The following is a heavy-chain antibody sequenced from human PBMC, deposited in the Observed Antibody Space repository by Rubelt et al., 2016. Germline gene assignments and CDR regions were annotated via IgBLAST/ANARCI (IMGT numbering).Heavy chain of an antibody. D-gene: IGHD6-6*01. V-gene: IGHV4-59*08. J-gene: IGHJ4*02. CDR2: IYFSGST. CDR3: ARLSSSSGIDY. CDR1: GGSISSYY. Sequence: QVQLQESGPGLVKPSETLSLTCTVSGGSISSYYWSWIRQPPGKGLECIGYIYFSGSTNYNPSLESRVTISVDTSKNQCSLKRSSVTATDTAVYYCARLSSSSGIDYWGQGILVTVSS.